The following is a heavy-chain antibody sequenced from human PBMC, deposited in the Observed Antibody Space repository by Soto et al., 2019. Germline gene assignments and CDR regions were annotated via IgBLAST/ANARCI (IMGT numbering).Heavy chain of an antibody. CDR3: ARPSHTKKNYYGSGYYMDV. V-gene: IGHV5-51*01. Sequence: PGESLKISCKGSGYSFTSYWIGWVRQMPGKGLEWMGIIYPGDSDTRYSPSFQGQVTISADKSISTAYLQWSSLKASDTAMYYCARPSHTKKNYYGSGYYMDVWGKGTTVTVSS. J-gene: IGHJ6*03. CDR1: GYSFTSYW. CDR2: IYPGDSDT. D-gene: IGHD3-10*01.